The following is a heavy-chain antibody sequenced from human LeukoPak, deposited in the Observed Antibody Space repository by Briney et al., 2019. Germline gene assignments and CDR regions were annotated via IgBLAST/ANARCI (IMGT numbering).Heavy chain of an antibody. CDR3: AISPGSTSYGMDV. V-gene: IGHV1-2*02. J-gene: IGHJ6*02. D-gene: IGHD3-10*01. CDR1: GYTFTGYY. CDR2: INPNSGGT. Sequence: GASVKVSCKASGYTFTGYYMHWVRQAPGQGLEWMGWINPNSGGTNYAQKFQGRVTMTRDTSISTAYMELSRLRSDDTAVYYCAISPGSTSYGMDVWGQGTTVTVSS.